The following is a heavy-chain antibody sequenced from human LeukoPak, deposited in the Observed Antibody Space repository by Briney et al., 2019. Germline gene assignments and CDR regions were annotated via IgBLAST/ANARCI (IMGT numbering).Heavy chain of an antibody. Sequence: GGSLRLSCAPSGFPFSSFAVSWVRQAPGKGLEWVSGISGSGGRTDYADSVKGRFTISRDNSKNTLYLQMNSLRAEDTALYYCAPYTYYFDHWGQGTLVTVSS. CDR3: APYTYYFDH. CDR2: ISGSGGRT. CDR1: GFPFSSFA. J-gene: IGHJ4*02. V-gene: IGHV3-23*01. D-gene: IGHD1-14*01.